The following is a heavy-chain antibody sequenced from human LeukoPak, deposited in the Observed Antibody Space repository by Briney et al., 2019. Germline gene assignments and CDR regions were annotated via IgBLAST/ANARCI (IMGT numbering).Heavy chain of an antibody. CDR2: IIPIFGTA. D-gene: IGHD3-22*01. CDR1: GGTFSSYA. J-gene: IGHJ4*02. Sequence: GASVKVPCKASGGTFSSYAISWVRQAPGQGLEWMGGIIPIFGTANYAQKFQGRVTITADESTSTAYMELSSLRSEDTAVYYCARDLRAPYDSSGYLFDYWGQGTLVTVSS. CDR3: ARDLRAPYDSSGYLFDY. V-gene: IGHV1-69*13.